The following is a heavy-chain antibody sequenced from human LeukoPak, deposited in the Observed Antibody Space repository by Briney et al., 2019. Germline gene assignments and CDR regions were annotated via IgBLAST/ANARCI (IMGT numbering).Heavy chain of an antibody. CDR3: ARSSCLMTTVTTSCYYYGMDV. J-gene: IGHJ6*02. CDR2: IWFDGSNK. Sequence: PGRSLRLSCAASGFSFSSYGMHWVRQAPGKGLEWVAVIWFDGSNKYYAESVKGRFTISRDNSKNTLYLQMNSLRAEDTAVYYCARSSCLMTTVTTSCYYYGMDVWGQGTTVTVSS. V-gene: IGHV3-33*01. D-gene: IGHD4-17*01. CDR1: GFSFSSYG.